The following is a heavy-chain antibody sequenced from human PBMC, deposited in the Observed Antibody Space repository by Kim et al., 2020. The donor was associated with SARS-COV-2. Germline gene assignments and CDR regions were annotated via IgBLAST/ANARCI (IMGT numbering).Heavy chain of an antibody. CDR3: AGSPEAWVVVTHFDY. D-gene: IGHD3-22*01. J-gene: IGHJ4*02. CDR2: IYYSGST. CDR1: GGSISSGGYY. V-gene: IGHV4-31*03. Sequence: SETLSLTCTVSGGSISSGGYYWSWIRQHPGKGLEWIGYIYYSGSTYYTPSLKRRVTISVDTSKNQFSLKLSSVTAADTAVYYCAGSPEAWVVVTHFDYWGQGTLVPVP.